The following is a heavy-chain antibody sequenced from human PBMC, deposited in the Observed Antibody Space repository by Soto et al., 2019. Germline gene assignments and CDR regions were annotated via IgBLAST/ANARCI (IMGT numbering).Heavy chain of an antibody. V-gene: IGHV4-34*01. CDR3: AREGRRYSENRFDP. CDR2: INHSGSS. J-gene: IGHJ5*02. D-gene: IGHD3-16*01. CDR1: GGSFSGNY. Sequence: SETLSLTCAVYGGSFSGNYWTWIRQPPGKGLEWIAEINHSGSSNYNPSLRSRVTISIDTAKNQFSLKLSSVTAADTAVYYCAREGRRYSENRFDPWGQGTLVTVSS.